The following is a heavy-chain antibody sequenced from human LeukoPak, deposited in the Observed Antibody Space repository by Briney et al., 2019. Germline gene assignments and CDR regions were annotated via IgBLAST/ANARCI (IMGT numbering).Heavy chain of an antibody. CDR1: GYTFTRCG. Sequence: ASVKVSCKASGYTFTRCGISWVRQAPGQGLEWMGWLSAYNGNTNYAQKLQGRVTMTTDTSTSTAYMELRSLRSDDTAVYYCARDGGSSWYHTYSYYYYYYMDVWGKGTTVTVSS. CDR3: ARDGGSSWYHTYSYYYYYYMDV. V-gene: IGHV1-18*01. D-gene: IGHD6-13*01. CDR2: LSAYNGNT. J-gene: IGHJ6*03.